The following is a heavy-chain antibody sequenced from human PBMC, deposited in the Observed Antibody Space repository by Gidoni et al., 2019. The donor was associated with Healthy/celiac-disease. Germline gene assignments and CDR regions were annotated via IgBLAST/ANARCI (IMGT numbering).Heavy chain of an antibody. Sequence: QVQLVQSGAEVKKPGSSLKVSSKACGGSSGSWAISWVRQAPGQGLEWLVGIIPIFGTANYAKKFKGRVTITADESTSTAYMELSSLRSEDTAVYYCATGGVGGDRIPGIWGQGTMVTVSS. J-gene: IGHJ3*02. CDR3: ATGGVGGDRIPGI. CDR2: IIPIFGTA. CDR1: GGSSGSWA. V-gene: IGHV1-69*01. D-gene: IGHD2-21*02.